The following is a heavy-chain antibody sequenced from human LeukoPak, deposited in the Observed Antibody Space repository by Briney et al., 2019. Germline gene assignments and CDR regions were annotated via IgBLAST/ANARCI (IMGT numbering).Heavy chain of an antibody. CDR1: GFTFDDYA. Sequence: GGSLRLSCAASGFTFDDYAMSWVRQAPGKGLEWVSVISGSGGTTYYADSVKGRFTMPRDNAENSLYLQMNSLRAEDTAVYYCVRGDRVIDYWGQGTLVTVSS. V-gene: IGHV3-23*01. D-gene: IGHD1-14*01. J-gene: IGHJ4*02. CDR2: ISGSGGTT. CDR3: VRGDRVIDY.